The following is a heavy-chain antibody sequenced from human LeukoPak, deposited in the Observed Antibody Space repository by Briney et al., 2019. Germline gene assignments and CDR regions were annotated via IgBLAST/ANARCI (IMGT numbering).Heavy chain of an antibody. Sequence: ASVKVSCEASGYTFTSYYMHWVRKAPGQGLEWMGIINPSGGSTSYAQKFQGRVTMTRDTSTSTVYMELSSLRSEDTAVYYCARDSHLAFIAARHADAFDIWGQGTMVTVSS. V-gene: IGHV1-46*01. J-gene: IGHJ3*02. D-gene: IGHD6-6*01. CDR1: GYTFTSYY. CDR2: INPSGGST. CDR3: ARDSHLAFIAARHADAFDI.